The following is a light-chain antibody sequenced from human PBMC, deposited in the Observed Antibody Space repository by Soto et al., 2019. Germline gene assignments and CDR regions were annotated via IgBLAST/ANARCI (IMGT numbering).Light chain of an antibody. CDR1: HNIERW. V-gene: IGKV1-5*01. CDR2: DAS. J-gene: IGKJ1*01. Sequence: IQMTQSPSTLSASVGDRVAITCRASHNIERWMAWYQQKPGKAPSLLIFDASTLHSGVPSRFSGSGSGTDFTLTISSLQPDDFATYYCQQFAISTTFGQGTKVDIK. CDR3: QQFAISTT.